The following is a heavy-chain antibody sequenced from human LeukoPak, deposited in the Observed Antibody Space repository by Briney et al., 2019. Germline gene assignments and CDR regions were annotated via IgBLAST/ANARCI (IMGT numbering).Heavy chain of an antibody. CDR3: ARRHDTYYDYVWGSYRYFDY. CDR1: GDSISSSNW. CDR2: IYHSGST. J-gene: IGHJ4*02. V-gene: IGHV4-4*02. Sequence: SETLSLTCAVSGDSISSSNWWSWVRQPPGQGLEWIGEIYHSGSTNYNPSLKSRVPISVDKSKDQFSLKLSSVTAADTAVYYCARRHDTYYDYVWGSYRYFDYWGQGTLVTVSS. D-gene: IGHD3-16*02.